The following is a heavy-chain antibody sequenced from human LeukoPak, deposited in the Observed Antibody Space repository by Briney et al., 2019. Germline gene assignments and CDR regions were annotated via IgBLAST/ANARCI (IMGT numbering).Heavy chain of an antibody. Sequence: GGSLRLSCAASGFTLSNAWMSWVRQAPRKGLEWVGRIKSKPDGGTTDYAAPVKGRFTISRDDSKNTLYLQMNNMKTEDTAVYYCTTGWPFDYWGQPTLVTVSA. J-gene: IGHJ4*02. CDR2: IKSKPDGGTT. CDR3: TTGWPFDY. V-gene: IGHV3-15*01. D-gene: IGHD6-13*01. CDR1: GFTLSNAW.